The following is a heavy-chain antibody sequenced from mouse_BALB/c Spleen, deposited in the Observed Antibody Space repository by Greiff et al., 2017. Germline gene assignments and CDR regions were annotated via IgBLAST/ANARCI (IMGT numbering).Heavy chain of an antibody. CDR2: INPNNGGT. CDR1: GYTFTDYN. V-gene: IGHV1-18*01. J-gene: IGHJ4*01. CDR3: ARSRNYYGSSYVYYYAMDY. D-gene: IGHD1-1*01. Sequence: VQLQQSGPELVKPGASVKIPCKASGYTFTDYNMDWVKQSHGKSLEWIGDINPNNGGTIYNQKFKGKATLTVDKSSSTAYMELRSLTSEDTAVYYCARSRNYYGSSYVYYYAMDYWGQGTSVTVSS.